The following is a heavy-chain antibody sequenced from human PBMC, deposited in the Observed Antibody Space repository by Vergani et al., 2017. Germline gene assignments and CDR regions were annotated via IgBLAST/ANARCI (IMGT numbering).Heavy chain of an antibody. Sequence: LQLQESGPGLVKPSEPLSLTCTVSRGSLSSSSYYWGWIRQPPGKGLEWIGSIYYSGSTYYNPSLKSRVTISVDTSKNQFSLKLSSVTAADTAVYYCASYGGNAWFDYWGQGTLVTVSS. CDR1: RGSLSSSSYY. D-gene: IGHD4-23*01. CDR3: ASYGGNAWFDY. J-gene: IGHJ4*02. CDR2: IYYSGST. V-gene: IGHV4-39*01.